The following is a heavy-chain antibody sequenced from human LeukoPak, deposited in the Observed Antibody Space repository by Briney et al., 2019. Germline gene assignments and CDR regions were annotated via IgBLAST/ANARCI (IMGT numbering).Heavy chain of an antibody. Sequence: GGSLRLSCAASGVNFGDFYMSWIRQAPGKGLEWVAFIRYDGSNKYYADSVKGRFTISRDNSKNTLYLQMNSLRAEDTAVYYCAKGGYCGGDCNDYWGQGTLVTVSS. D-gene: IGHD2-21*01. J-gene: IGHJ4*02. CDR2: IRYDGSNK. CDR3: AKGGYCGGDCNDY. V-gene: IGHV3-30*02. CDR1: GVNFGDFY.